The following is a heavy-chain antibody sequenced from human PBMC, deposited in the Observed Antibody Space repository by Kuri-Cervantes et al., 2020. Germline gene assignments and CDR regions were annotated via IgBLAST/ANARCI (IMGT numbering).Heavy chain of an antibody. Sequence: GESLKISCAASGFTFSSHWMSWVRQAPGKGLEWVANIKQDGSEEDYVDSVKGRFTISRDNAKNPLYLQMNSLRAEDTAVYYCARSPQWPQFLGAFDIWGQGAMVTVSS. CDR2: IKQDGSEE. J-gene: IGHJ3*02. D-gene: IGHD5-24*01. CDR3: ARSPQWPQFLGAFDI. V-gene: IGHV3-7*01. CDR1: GFTFSSHW.